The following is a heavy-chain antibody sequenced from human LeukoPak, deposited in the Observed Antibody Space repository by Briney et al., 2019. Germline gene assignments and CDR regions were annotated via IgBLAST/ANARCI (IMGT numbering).Heavy chain of an antibody. V-gene: IGHV4-38-2*02. D-gene: IGHD3-16*02. CDR1: GYSISSGYL. Sequence: SETLSLTCTVSGYSISSGYLWGWIRQPPGKGLEWIGSIDGSGSSYYNPSLKSRVTISVDTSKNQFSLKLSSVTAADTAVYYCARVHYDYVWGSYRQSNNFDYWGQGTLVTVSS. CDR2: IDGSGSS. J-gene: IGHJ4*02. CDR3: ARVHYDYVWGSYRQSNNFDY.